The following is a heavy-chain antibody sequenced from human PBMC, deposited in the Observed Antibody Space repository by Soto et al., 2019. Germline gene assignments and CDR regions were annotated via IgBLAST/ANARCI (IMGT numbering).Heavy chain of an antibody. CDR1: VFSISTSGVG. Sequence: QITLKESGPTLVKPTKNLTLTCTFSVFSISTSGVGVGWIRQPPGKALEWLALIYWDDNKGYSPAMKSRLTITKDPSKNQVVLTMTNMDPVDTATYDCNTVTTALWYFDLWGRGPLVTASS. CDR3: NTVTTALWYFDL. V-gene: IGHV2-5*02. D-gene: IGHD4-17*01. J-gene: IGHJ2*01. CDR2: IYWDDNK.